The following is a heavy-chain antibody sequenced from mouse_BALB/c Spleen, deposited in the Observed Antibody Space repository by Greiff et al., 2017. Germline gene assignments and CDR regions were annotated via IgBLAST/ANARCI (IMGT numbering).Heavy chain of an antibody. CDR3: ARHITYRGAMDY. D-gene: IGHD1-2*01. Sequence: VMLVESGPDLVAPSQSLSITCTVSGFSLTSYGVHWVRQPPGKGLEWLVVIWSDGSTTYNSALKSRLSISKDNSKSQVFLKMNSLQTDDTAMYYCARHITYRGAMDYWGQGTSVTVSS. V-gene: IGHV2-6-2*01. CDR1: GFSLTSYG. CDR2: IWSDGST. J-gene: IGHJ4*01.